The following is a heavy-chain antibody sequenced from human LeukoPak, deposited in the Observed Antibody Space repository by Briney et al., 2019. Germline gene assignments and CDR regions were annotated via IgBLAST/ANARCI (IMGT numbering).Heavy chain of an antibody. V-gene: IGHV3-20*04. CDR3: ARGATVID. D-gene: IGHD4-17*01. CDR2: ISWKGDTT. J-gene: IGHJ4*02. CDR1: GFTFNNYA. Sequence: PGESLRLSCAASGFTFNNYAMTWVRQTPGKGPEWVSLISWKGDTTAYAESVRGRFTISRDNAKNSLYLQMNSLRAEDTAVYYCARGATVIDWGQGTLVTVSS.